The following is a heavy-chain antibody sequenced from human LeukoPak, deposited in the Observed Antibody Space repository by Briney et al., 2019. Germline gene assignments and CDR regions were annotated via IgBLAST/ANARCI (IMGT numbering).Heavy chain of an antibody. J-gene: IGHJ4*02. CDR2: ISAYNGNT. Sequence: PTASVTVSCKASGYTFTSYGISWVRQAPGQGLEWMGWISAYNGNTNYAQQLQGIVTMTTDTSTSTAYMELSIPGSDDAALYYAARDPPSDTARARRGPYDDWGQGSLDTDSS. CDR1: GYTFTSYG. D-gene: IGHD5-18*01. CDR3: ARDPPSDTARARRGPYDD. V-gene: IGHV1-18*01.